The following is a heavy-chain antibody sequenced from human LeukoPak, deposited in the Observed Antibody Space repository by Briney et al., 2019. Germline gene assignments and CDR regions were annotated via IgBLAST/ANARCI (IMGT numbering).Heavy chain of an antibody. J-gene: IGHJ3*02. CDR3: AREGDFNDYVWGGYRSDAFDI. V-gene: IGHV1-2*02. CDR1: GYTFTGYY. Sequence: ASVKVSCKASGYTFTGYYMHWVRQAPGQGLEWMGWINPNSGGTNYAQKFQGRVTMTRDTSISTAYMELSRLRSDDTAVYYCAREGDFNDYVWGGYRSDAFDIWGQGTMVTVSS. CDR2: INPNSGGT. D-gene: IGHD3-16*02.